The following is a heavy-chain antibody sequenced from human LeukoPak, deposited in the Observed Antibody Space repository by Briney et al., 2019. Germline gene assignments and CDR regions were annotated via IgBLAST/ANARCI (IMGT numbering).Heavy chain of an antibody. CDR1: GGSFSGYY. V-gene: IGHV4-34*01. D-gene: IGHD3-16*01. CDR2: INHSGST. J-gene: IGHJ5*02. Sequence: SETLPLTCAVYGGSFSGYYWSWIRQPPKKGLEWIGEINHSGSTNYNPSLKSRVTISVDTSKNQFSLKLTSVTAADTAVYYCARHYGPWGQGTLVTVSS. CDR3: ARHYGP.